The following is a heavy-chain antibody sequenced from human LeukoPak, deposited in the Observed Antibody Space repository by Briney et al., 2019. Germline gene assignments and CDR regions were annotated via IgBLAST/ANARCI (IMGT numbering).Heavy chain of an antibody. CDR3: SKVGQLVFDY. CDR2: INPGDGTT. J-gene: IGHJ4*02. CDR1: GYTFTNDY. Sequence: ASVKVSCKTSGYTFTNDYMHWVRQAPGQGREWMGVINPGDGTTKYAQKFQGRVTMTRDTSTSTLYMERSSLRSEDTAMYYCSKVGQLVFDYWGQGTLVTVSS. V-gene: IGHV1-46*03. D-gene: IGHD6-6*01.